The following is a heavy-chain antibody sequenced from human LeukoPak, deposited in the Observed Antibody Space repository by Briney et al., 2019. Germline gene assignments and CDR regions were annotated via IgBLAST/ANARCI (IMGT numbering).Heavy chain of an antibody. D-gene: IGHD2-2*01. V-gene: IGHV4-59*01. J-gene: IGHJ5*02. CDR3: ARHERCSSINCIYNWFDP. Sequence: KPSETLSLTCTVSGGSISSYYWSWIRQPPGKGLEWIGYIYYSGSTNYNPSLKSRVTISVDTSKNQFSLKLSSATAADTAVYYCARHERCSSINCIYNWFDPWGQGTLVIVSS. CDR2: IYYSGST. CDR1: GGSISSYY.